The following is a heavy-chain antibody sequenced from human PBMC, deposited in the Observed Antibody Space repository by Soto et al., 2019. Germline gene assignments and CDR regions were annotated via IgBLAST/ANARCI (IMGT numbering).Heavy chain of an antibody. J-gene: IGHJ4*02. CDR2: ITPSSDTI. D-gene: IGHD6-19*01. CDR3: ARDIGSGWYYFDY. Sequence: SGWSLRLSCAASGFTFSSYSMNWVRQAPGKGLEWVSYITPSSDTIYYADSVKGRFTISRDNGKNSLYLQMNSLREEDTAVYYCARDIGSGWYYFDYWGQGNMVTASS. V-gene: IGHV3-48*02. CDR1: GFTFSSYS.